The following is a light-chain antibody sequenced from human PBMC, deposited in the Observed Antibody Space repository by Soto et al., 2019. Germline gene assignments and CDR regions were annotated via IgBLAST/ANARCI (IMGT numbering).Light chain of an antibody. V-gene: IGKV3-20*01. Sequence: EIVLTQSPGTLSLSPGERATLSCRASQSVSSSYLAWYQQKPGQAPRLLLYGASSRATGIPDRFSGSGSGPDFTLTISRLEPEDFAVYYCQQYGSSPRTFGQGTKVEIK. CDR2: GAS. CDR3: QQYGSSPRT. CDR1: QSVSSSY. J-gene: IGKJ1*01.